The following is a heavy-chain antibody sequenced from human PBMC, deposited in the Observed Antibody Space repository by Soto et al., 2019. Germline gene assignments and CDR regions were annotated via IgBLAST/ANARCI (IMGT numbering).Heavy chain of an antibody. CDR1: GFTFSSYA. CDR3: AKMVSRWTYYFDY. D-gene: IGHD6-13*01. CDR2: ISGSGGST. Sequence: TGGSLRLSCAASGFTFSSYAMSWVRQAPGKGLEWVSAISGSGGSTYYADSVKGRFTISRDNSKNTLYLQMNSLRAEDTAVYYCAKMVSRWTYYFDYWGQGTLVTVSS. J-gene: IGHJ4*02. V-gene: IGHV3-23*01.